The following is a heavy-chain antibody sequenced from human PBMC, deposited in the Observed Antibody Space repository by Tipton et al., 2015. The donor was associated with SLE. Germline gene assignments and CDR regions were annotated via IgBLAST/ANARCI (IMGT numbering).Heavy chain of an antibody. J-gene: IGHJ4*02. CDR3: ARKDYYGSGSYHFDY. D-gene: IGHD3-10*01. CDR2: ISTYNGNT. V-gene: IGHV1-18*01. Sequence: QLVQSGPEVKKPGASVKVSCKASGYTFTSYGISWVRQAPGQGLEWMGWISTYNGNTNYAQKLQGRVTMTTDTSASTAYMELSSLRSEDTAVYYCARKDYYGSGSYHFDYWGQGTLVTVSS. CDR1: GYTFTSYG.